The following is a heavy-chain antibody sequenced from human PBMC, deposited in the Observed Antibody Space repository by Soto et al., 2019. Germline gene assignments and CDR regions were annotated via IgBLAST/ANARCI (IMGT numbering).Heavy chain of an antibody. J-gene: IGHJ4*02. CDR3: ARSSYSSIAVTQFDS. Sequence: LSLTCAVSGDSINSVDYYWSWIRQPPGKGLEWIGYVYYSGNTNYNPSLKSRVTISVDRSKKQFSLKLRSVTAGDTAVYYCARSSYSSIAVTQFDSWGQGTRVTVSS. D-gene: IGHD6-19*01. CDR2: VYYSGNT. V-gene: IGHV4-61*08. CDR1: GDSINSVDYY.